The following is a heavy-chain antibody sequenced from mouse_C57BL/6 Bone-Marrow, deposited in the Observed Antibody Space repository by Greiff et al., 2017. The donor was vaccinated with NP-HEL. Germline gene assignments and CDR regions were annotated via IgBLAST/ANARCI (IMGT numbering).Heavy chain of an antibody. Sequence: EVHLVESGGGLVKPGGSLKLSCAASGFTFSDYGMHWVRQAPEKGLEWVAYISSGSSTIYYADTVKGRFTISRDNAKNTLFLQMTSLRSEDTAMYYCALNYYGSSYVDYWGQGTTLTVSS. D-gene: IGHD1-1*01. CDR3: ALNYYGSSYVDY. V-gene: IGHV5-17*01. CDR1: GFTFSDYG. CDR2: ISSGSSTI. J-gene: IGHJ2*01.